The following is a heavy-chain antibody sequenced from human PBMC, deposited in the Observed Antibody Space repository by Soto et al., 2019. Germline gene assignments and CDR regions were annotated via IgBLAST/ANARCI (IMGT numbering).Heavy chain of an antibody. CDR2: IYWDGDK. V-gene: IGHV2-5*02. CDR3: AHRIPIFGVGGGWFDP. D-gene: IGHD3-3*01. CDR1: GFSLNTSGVG. J-gene: IGHJ5*02. Sequence: QITLKESGPTLVRPTQTLTLTCTFSGFSLNTSGVGVAWIRQPPGKALEWLALIYWDGDKHYSPSLKSRLTITKDISKNEVVLTMTNMDPVATGTYYCAHRIPIFGVGGGWFDPWGQGALVTVSS.